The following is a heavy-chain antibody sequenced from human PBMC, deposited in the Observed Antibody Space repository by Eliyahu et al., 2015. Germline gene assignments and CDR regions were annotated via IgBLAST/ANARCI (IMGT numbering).Heavy chain of an antibody. CDR3: ARGRYDILTGDPLISY. V-gene: IGHV4-34*01. CDR2: INHSGST. J-gene: IGHJ4*02. Sequence: QVQLQQWGAGLLKPSETLSLTCAVYGGSFSGYYWSWIRQPPGKGLEWIGEINHSGSTNYNPSLKSRVTISVDTSKNQFSLKLSSVTAADTAVYYCARGRYDILTGDPLISYWGQGTLVTVSS. D-gene: IGHD3-9*01. CDR1: GGSFSGYY.